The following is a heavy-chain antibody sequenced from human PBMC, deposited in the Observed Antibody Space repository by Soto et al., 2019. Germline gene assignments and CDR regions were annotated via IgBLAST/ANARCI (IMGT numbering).Heavy chain of an antibody. D-gene: IGHD3-3*01. Sequence: GASVKVSCKASGYTFTSYGIIWVRQAPGQGLEWMGWISAYNGNTNYAQKLQGRVTMTTDTSTSTAYMELRSLRSDDTAVYYCARDRDTIFGVVDWFDPWGQGTLVTVSS. CDR2: ISAYNGNT. J-gene: IGHJ5*02. CDR3: ARDRDTIFGVVDWFDP. V-gene: IGHV1-18*01. CDR1: GYTFTSYG.